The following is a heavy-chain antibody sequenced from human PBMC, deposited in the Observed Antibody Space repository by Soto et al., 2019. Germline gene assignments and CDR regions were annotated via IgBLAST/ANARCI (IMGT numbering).Heavy chain of an antibody. Sequence: EVQLVESGGGLVQPGRSLRLYCAASGFTFEDYAMHWVRQAPGQGLEWASGISWNSGSIGYADSVKGRFTIYKDNAKNSLYLQMNSLRVEETALYYCAKYTDYYYDSSGVRYWCQPTLVTVSS. V-gene: IGHV3-9*01. CDR1: GFTFEDYA. CDR2: ISWNSGSI. D-gene: IGHD3-22*01. J-gene: IGHJ4*02. CDR3: AKYTDYYYDSSGVRY.